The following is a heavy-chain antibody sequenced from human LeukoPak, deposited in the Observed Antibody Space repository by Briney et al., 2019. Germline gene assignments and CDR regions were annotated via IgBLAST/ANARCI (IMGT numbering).Heavy chain of an antibody. CDR2: IYSGGST. J-gene: IGHJ4*02. CDR3: ARDCSASSSDYYPLGY. Sequence: GGSLRLSCAASGFTFSSYAMSWVRQAPGKGLEWVSVIYSGGSTYYADSVKGRFTISRDDSKNTVYLQMNSLRAEDTAVYYCARDCSASSSDYYPLGYWGQGTLVTVSS. V-gene: IGHV3-66*01. CDR1: GFTFSSYA. D-gene: IGHD3-22*01.